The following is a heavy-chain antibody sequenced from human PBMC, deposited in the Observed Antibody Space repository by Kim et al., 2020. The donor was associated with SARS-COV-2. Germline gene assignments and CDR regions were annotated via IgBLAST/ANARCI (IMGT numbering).Heavy chain of an antibody. D-gene: IGHD3-10*01. CDR1: GLTFDDYA. CDR2: ISWNSGSI. CDR3: ANDWAGVRGVILYYFDY. V-gene: IGHV3-9*01. J-gene: IGHJ4*02. Sequence: GGSLRLSCAASGLTFDDYAMHWVRQAPGKGLEWVSGISWNSGSIGYADSVKGRFTISRDNAKNSLYLQMNSLRAEDTALYYCANDWAGVRGVILYYFDYWCQGTLVTVSS.